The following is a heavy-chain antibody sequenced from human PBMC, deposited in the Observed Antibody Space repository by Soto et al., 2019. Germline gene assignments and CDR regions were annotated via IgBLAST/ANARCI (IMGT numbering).Heavy chain of an antibody. D-gene: IGHD3-10*01. CDR3: ARDHYYGSGSYYNFYYGMDV. Sequence: PSETLSLTCAVYGGSFSGYYWSWIRQPPGKGLEWIGEINHSGSTNYNPSLKSRVTISVDTSKNQFSLKLSSVTAADTAVYYCARDHYYGSGSYYNFYYGMDVWGQGTTVTVSS. V-gene: IGHV4-34*01. CDR2: INHSGST. CDR1: GGSFSGYY. J-gene: IGHJ6*02.